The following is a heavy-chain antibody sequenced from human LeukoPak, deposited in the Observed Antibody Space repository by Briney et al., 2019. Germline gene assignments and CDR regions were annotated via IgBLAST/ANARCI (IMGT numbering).Heavy chain of an antibody. D-gene: IGHD3-10*01. CDR2: IYYSGST. CDR3: ASYYYGSGGFDY. V-gene: IGHV4-59*08. J-gene: IGHJ4*02. CDR1: GGSISSYY. Sequence: SETLSLTCTVSGGSISSYYWSWIRQPPGKGLEWIGYIYYSGSTNYNPSLKSRVTISVDTSKNQFSLKLSSVTAADTAVYYCASYYYGSGGFDYRGQGTLVTVSS.